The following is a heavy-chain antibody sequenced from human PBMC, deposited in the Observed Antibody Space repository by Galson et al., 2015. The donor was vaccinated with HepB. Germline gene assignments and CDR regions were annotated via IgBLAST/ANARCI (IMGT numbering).Heavy chain of an antibody. J-gene: IGHJ6*02. CDR1: GFSFSRYA. D-gene: IGHD2-8*02. Sequence: SLRLSCATSGFSFSRYAMSWVRQAPGKGLEYVSSINRIGESTYYTNSVKGRFTISRDNSKNTLFLQMGSLVTEDMAVYYCARAMLYSYRTGIRALFNHYYDAIDIWGQGTTVTVSS. CDR3: ARAMLYSYRTGIRALFNHYYDAIDI. V-gene: IGHV3-64*01. CDR2: INRIGEST.